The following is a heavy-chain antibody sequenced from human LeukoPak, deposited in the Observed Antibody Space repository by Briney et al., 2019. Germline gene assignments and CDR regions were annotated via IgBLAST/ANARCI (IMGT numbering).Heavy chain of an antibody. CDR3: TGNYYGSGSYADFDY. CDR2: IRSTANGYAT. Sequence: GGSLRLSCAASGFTFSSYAMSWVRQASGKGLEWVGRIRSTANGYATAYAASVKGRFTISRDDSKNTAYLQMDSLKTEDPAVYYCTGNYYGSGSYADFDYWGQGTLVTVSS. V-gene: IGHV3-73*01. D-gene: IGHD3-10*01. J-gene: IGHJ4*02. CDR1: GFTFSSYA.